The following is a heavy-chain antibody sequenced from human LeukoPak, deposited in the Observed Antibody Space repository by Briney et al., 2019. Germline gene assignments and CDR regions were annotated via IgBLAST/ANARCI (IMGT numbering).Heavy chain of an antibody. Sequence: GASVKVSCKASGYTFTSYGISWVRQAPGQGLEWMGWISAYNGNTNYAQKLQGRVTMTTDTSTSTAYMELRGLRSDDTAVYYCARERDGEIGYCSSTSCYRWSSADYWGQGTLVTVSS. D-gene: IGHD2-2*02. V-gene: IGHV1-18*01. CDR1: GYTFTSYG. J-gene: IGHJ4*02. CDR3: ARERDGEIGYCSSTSCYRWSSADY. CDR2: ISAYNGNT.